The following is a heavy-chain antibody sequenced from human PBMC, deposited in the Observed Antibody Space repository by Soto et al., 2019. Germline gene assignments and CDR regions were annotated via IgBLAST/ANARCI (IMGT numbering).Heavy chain of an antibody. J-gene: IGHJ4*02. CDR2: INPSGGST. V-gene: IGHV1-46*01. CDR3: ARGGRWLQFDIGYHFDN. D-gene: IGHD5-12*01. CDR1: GYTFTGHQ. Sequence: GASVKVSCKASGYTFTGHQIHWVRQAPGQGLEWMGIINPSGGSTTYAQKFQGRVTMTRDTSTSTVYMEVSSLRSEDTAVYYCARGGRWLQFDIGYHFDNWGQGTLVTVSS.